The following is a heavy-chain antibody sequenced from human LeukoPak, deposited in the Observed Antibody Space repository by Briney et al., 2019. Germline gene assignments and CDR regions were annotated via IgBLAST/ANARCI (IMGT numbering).Heavy chain of an antibody. V-gene: IGHV3-23*01. CDR3: AKDRLYSSSWDNFDY. D-gene: IGHD6-13*01. Sequence: PGGSLRLSCAASGFTFSSYAMSWVRHAPGKGLEWVSAISGSGGSTYYADSVKGRFTISRDNSKNTLYLQMNSLRAEDTAVYYCAKDRLYSSSWDNFDYWGQGTLVTVSS. CDR1: GFTFSSYA. J-gene: IGHJ4*02. CDR2: ISGSGGST.